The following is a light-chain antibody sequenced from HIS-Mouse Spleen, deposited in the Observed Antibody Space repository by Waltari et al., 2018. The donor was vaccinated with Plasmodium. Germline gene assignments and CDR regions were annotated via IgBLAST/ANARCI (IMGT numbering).Light chain of an antibody. Sequence: SYELTQPPSVSVSPGQPARITCSGVPFPKKYPYWYQQNSGQAPVLFIYEDSKRPSGIPERVSGSSSGTMATLTISGAQVEDEADYYCYSTDSSGNHRVFGGGTKLTVL. V-gene: IGLV3-10*01. J-gene: IGLJ3*02. CDR1: PFPKKY. CDR3: YSTDSSGNHRV. CDR2: EDS.